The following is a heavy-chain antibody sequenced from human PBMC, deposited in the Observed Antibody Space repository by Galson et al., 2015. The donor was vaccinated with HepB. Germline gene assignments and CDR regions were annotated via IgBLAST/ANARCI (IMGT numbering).Heavy chain of an antibody. V-gene: IGHV4-4*02. D-gene: IGHD3-3*01. CDR2: IYHSGST. CDR3: AAGLEWLLYSPGHGMDV. CDR1: GGSISSSNW. J-gene: IGHJ6*02. Sequence: SETLSLTCAVSGGSISSSNWWSWVRQPPGKGLEWIGEIYHSGSTNYNPSLKSRVTISVDKSKNQFSLKLSSVTAADTAVYYCAAGLEWLLYSPGHGMDVWGQGTTVTVSS.